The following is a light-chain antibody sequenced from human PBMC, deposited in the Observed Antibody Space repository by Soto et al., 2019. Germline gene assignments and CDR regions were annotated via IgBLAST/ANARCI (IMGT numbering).Light chain of an antibody. CDR2: DND. CDR3: GSWDISLSALL. CDR1: SSNIGTHY. V-gene: IGLV1-51*01. J-gene: IGLJ2*01. Sequence: QSVLTQPPSVSAAPGQKVTISCSGGSSNIGTHYVSWYQQLPGTAPKLLIHDNDKRPSGIPDRFSGSKSGTSATLGITRLQPGDEADYYCGSWDISLSALLLGGGTKLTVL.